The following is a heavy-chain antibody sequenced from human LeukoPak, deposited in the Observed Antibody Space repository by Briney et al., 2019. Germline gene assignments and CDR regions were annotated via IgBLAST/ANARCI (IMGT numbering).Heavy chain of an antibody. V-gene: IGHV3-23*01. D-gene: IGHD2-15*01. Sequence: GGSLRLSCAASGFTFSSYAMTWVRQAPGKGLEWVSDISISGGSTYYADSVKGRLTISRDNSKNTLYLQMNSLRAEDTAVYYCARKPQYCSGGSCYSGNFDYRGQGTLVTVSS. CDR3: ARKPQYCSGGSCYSGNFDY. CDR1: GFTFSSYA. J-gene: IGHJ4*02. CDR2: ISISGGST.